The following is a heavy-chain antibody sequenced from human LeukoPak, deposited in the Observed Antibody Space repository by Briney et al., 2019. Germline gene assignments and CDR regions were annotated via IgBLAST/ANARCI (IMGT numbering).Heavy chain of an antibody. J-gene: IGHJ5*02. Sequence: SETLSLTCTVSGGSISSSSYYWGWIRQPPGKGLEWIGSIYYSGSTYYNPSLKSRVTISVDTSKNQFSLKLSSVTAADTAVYYCARPSGSRHRGWFDPWGQGTLVTVSS. CDR1: GGSISSSSYY. D-gene: IGHD1-26*01. CDR2: IYYSGST. CDR3: ARPSGSRHRGWFDP. V-gene: IGHV4-39*07.